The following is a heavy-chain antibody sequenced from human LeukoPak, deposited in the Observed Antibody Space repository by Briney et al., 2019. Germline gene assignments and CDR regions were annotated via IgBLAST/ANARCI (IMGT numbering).Heavy chain of an antibody. V-gene: IGHV3-30-3*01. D-gene: IGHD3-10*02. CDR3: ARFVRDSPRGAFDI. J-gene: IGHJ3*02. Sequence: PGGSLRLSCAASGFTFSSYAMHWVRQAPGKGLEWVAVISYDGSNKYYADSVKGRFTISRDNSKNTLYLQMNSLRAEDTAVYYCARFVRDSPRGAFDIWGQGTMVTVSS. CDR2: ISYDGSNK. CDR1: GFTFSSYA.